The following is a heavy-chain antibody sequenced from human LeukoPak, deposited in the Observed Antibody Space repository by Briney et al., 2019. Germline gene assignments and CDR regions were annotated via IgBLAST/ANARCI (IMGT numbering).Heavy chain of an antibody. CDR2: TYYRSKWYN. Sequence: SQTLSLTCGISGDSVSSNNAAWNWIRQSPSRGLEWLGRTYYRSKWYNDYAVSMKGRITINPDTSKNQFSLQLSSVTPEDTAVYYCARSADWDFDYWGQGTLVTVSS. CDR3: ARSADWDFDY. V-gene: IGHV6-1*01. D-gene: IGHD3/OR15-3a*01. J-gene: IGHJ4*02. CDR1: GDSVSSNNAA.